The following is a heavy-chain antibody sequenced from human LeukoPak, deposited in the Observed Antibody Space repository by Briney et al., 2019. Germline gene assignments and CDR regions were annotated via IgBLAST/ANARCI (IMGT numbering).Heavy chain of an antibody. J-gene: IGHJ2*01. Sequence: GGSLRLSCAASGFTFSSYSMNWVRQAPGKGLEWVSVIYSGGSTYYADSVKGRFTISRDNSKNTLYLQMNSLRAEDTAVYYCAREHMTTVTYWYFDLWGRGTLVTVSS. CDR1: GFTFSSYS. V-gene: IGHV3-66*01. D-gene: IGHD4-17*01. CDR3: AREHMTTVTYWYFDL. CDR2: IYSGGST.